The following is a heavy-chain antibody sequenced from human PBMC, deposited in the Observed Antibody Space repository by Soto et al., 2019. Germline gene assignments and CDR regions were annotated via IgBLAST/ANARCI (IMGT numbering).Heavy chain of an antibody. V-gene: IGHV3-23*01. CDR3: AKVAEGDYDFWSGSNWFDP. CDR2: ISGSGGST. J-gene: IGHJ5*02. Sequence: EVQLLESGGGLVQPGGSLRLSCAASGFTFSSYAMSWVRQAPGKGLEWVSAISGSGGSTYYADSVKGRFIISRDNSKNTLYLQMNSLRAEDTAVYYCAKVAEGDYDFWSGSNWFDPWGQGTLVTVSS. CDR1: GFTFSSYA. D-gene: IGHD3-3*01.